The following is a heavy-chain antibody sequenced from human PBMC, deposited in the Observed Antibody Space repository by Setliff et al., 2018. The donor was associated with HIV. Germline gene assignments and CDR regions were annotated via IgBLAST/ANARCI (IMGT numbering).Heavy chain of an antibody. Sequence: PSETLSLTCTVSGVSISSSNYYWAWIRQPPGKGLEWIGNILYSGSTYYNPSLRSRVTISVDTSKNQFSLKLSSVTAADTAVYYCARPQLGWGGGSHFDHWGQGTLVTVSS. CDR1: GVSISSSNYY. CDR2: ILYSGST. J-gene: IGHJ4*02. D-gene: IGHD1-1*01. CDR3: ARPQLGWGGGSHFDH. V-gene: IGHV4-39*01.